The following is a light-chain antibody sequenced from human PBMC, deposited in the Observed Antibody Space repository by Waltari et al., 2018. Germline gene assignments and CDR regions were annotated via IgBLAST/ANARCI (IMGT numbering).Light chain of an antibody. CDR2: YAS. J-gene: IGKJ2*01. CDR3: QHRRNWPPYT. Sequence: EIVLTQSPATLSLSPGERATLSCRASESIGIYLTWYQHKPGQAPRLLIYYASNRATGIPARFIGGGSGRDFTLTINSLEPEDFTVYYCQHRRNWPPYTFGHGTKLEIK. V-gene: IGKV3-11*02. CDR1: ESIGIY.